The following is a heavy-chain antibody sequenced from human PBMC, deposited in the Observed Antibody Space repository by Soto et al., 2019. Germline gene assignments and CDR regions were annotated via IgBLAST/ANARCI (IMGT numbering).Heavy chain of an antibody. CDR2: IYYSGST. J-gene: IGHJ4*02. V-gene: IGHV4-59*01. Sequence: SETLSLTCTVSGGSISSYYWSWIRQPPGKGLEWIGYIYYSGSTNYNPSLKSRVTITVDTSKNQFSLKLRSVTDADTAVYYCARTNGDYDYWGQGTLVTVSS. D-gene: IGHD4-17*01. CDR3: ARTNGDYDY. CDR1: GGSISSYY.